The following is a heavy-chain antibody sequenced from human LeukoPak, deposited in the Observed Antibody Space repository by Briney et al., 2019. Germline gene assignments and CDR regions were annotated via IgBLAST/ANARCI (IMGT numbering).Heavy chain of an antibody. CDR2: IKQDGSEK. J-gene: IGHJ6*04. Sequence: GGSLRLSCAASGFTVSSNYMSWVRQAPGKGLEWVANIKQDGSEKYYVDSVKGRFTISRDNAKNSLYLQMNSPRAEDTAVYYCARGKAAVDYYYGMDVWGKGTTVTVSS. CDR3: ARGKAAVDYYYGMDV. V-gene: IGHV3-7*03. D-gene: IGHD6-13*01. CDR1: GFTVSSNY.